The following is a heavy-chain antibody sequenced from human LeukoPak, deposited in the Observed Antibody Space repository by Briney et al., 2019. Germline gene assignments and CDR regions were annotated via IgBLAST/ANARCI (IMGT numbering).Heavy chain of an antibody. Sequence: GGSLRLSCAASGFSFSSNSMNWVRQAPGKGLEWVSYISGSSSTIYYADSVKDRFTISRDNAKDSLYLQMNSLRAEDTAVYYCVTNFDPDVDWGQGTLVTVSS. CDR3: VTNFDPDVD. D-gene: IGHD3-9*01. V-gene: IGHV3-48*01. J-gene: IGHJ4*02. CDR1: GFSFSSNS. CDR2: ISGSSSTI.